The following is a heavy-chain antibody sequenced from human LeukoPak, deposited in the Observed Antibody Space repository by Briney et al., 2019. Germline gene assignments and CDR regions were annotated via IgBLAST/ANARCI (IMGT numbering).Heavy chain of an antibody. V-gene: IGHV4-34*01. Sequence: SETLSLTCAVYGGSFSGYYWSWIRQPPGKGLEWIGEINHSGSTNYNPSLKSRVTISVDTSKNQFSLKLSSVTAEDTAVYYCARQLGVLSSFDYWGQGTLVTVSS. J-gene: IGHJ4*02. CDR1: GGSFSGYY. D-gene: IGHD3-16*02. CDR2: INHSGST. CDR3: ARQLGVLSSFDY.